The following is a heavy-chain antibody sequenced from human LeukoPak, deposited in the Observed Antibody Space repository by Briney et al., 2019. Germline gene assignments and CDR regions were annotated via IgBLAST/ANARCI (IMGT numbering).Heavy chain of an antibody. CDR2: TNHSGST. Sequence: SETLSLTCAVYGGSFSGYYWSWIRQPPGKGLEWIGETNHSGSTNYNPSLKSRVTISVDTSKNQFSLKLSSVPAADTAVYYCARAHVLLWFGDPPSGMDVWGKGTTVTVSS. D-gene: IGHD3-10*01. CDR3: ARAHVLLWFGDPPSGMDV. J-gene: IGHJ6*04. CDR1: GGSFSGYY. V-gene: IGHV4-34*01.